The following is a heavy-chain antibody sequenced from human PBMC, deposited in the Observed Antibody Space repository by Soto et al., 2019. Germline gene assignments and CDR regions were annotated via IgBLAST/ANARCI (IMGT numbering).Heavy chain of an antibody. D-gene: IGHD3-10*01. V-gene: IGHV6-1*01. Sequence: TLSLTCAISGDSVSSNSAAWNWIRQSPSRGLEWLGRTYYRSKWYNDYAVSVKSRITINPDTSKNQFSLQLNSVTPEDTAVYYCAREGWFGELLSFDYYGMDVWGQGTTVTVSS. J-gene: IGHJ6*02. CDR3: AREGWFGELLSFDYYGMDV. CDR1: GDSVSSNSAA. CDR2: TYYRSKWYN.